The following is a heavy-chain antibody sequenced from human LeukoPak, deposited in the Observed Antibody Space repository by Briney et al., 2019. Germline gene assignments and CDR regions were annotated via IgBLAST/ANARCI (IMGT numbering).Heavy chain of an antibody. CDR2: INPSGGST. J-gene: IGHJ1*01. D-gene: IGHD3-22*01. Sequence: ASVKVSCKASGYTFTSYYMHWVRQAPGQGLEWMGIINPSGGSTSYAQKFQGRVTITTDMSTSTVYMELSSRRAEETAVCYCARVDYGSSGYYRWWGQGTLVTVSS. V-gene: IGHV1-46*01. CDR1: GYTFTSYY. CDR3: ARVDYGSSGYYRW.